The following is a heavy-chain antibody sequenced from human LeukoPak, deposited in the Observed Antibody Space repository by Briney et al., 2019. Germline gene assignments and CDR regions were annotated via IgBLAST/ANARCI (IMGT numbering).Heavy chain of an antibody. D-gene: IGHD3-22*01. J-gene: IGHJ1*01. CDR3: AREITEDSSGYYYYQH. CDR2: ISAYNGNT. Sequence: ASVKVSCKAAGYTFTSYGISWVRQAPGQGLEGMGWISAYNGNTNYAQKLQGRGTMTTDTSTSTAYMELRSLRSDDTAVYYCAREITEDSSGYYYYQHWGQGTLVTVSA. V-gene: IGHV1-18*01. CDR1: GYTFTSYG.